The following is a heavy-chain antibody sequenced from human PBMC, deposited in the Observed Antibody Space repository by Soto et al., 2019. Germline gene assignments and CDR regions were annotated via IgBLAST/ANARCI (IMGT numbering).Heavy chain of an antibody. D-gene: IGHD2-2*02. CDR1: GFPFGDFG. V-gene: IGHV3-30*18. CDR2: ISHDGSDK. Sequence: PGGSLRLSCAASGFPFGDFGMHWLRQAPGKGLEWVAVISHDGSDKFYADSVKARFTISRDNSKNTLYLQMSGLRGEDTAVYYCAKSPDFSCSSANCYRYHLDYWSQGTLLTVSS. CDR3: AKSPDFSCSSANCYRYHLDY. J-gene: IGHJ4*02.